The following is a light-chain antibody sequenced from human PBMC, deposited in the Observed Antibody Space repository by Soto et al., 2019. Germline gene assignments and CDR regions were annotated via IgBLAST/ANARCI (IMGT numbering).Light chain of an antibody. Sequence: DIQMTQSPSFVSASVGDRVTITCRASQSISSYLNWYQQKPGKAPKLLIYAASSLQSGVPSRFSGSGSGTDFTLTISSLQPEDFATYYCQQSYSTLRTFGQGTKVDIK. CDR3: QQSYSTLRT. CDR2: AAS. CDR1: QSISSY. J-gene: IGKJ1*01. V-gene: IGKV1-39*01.